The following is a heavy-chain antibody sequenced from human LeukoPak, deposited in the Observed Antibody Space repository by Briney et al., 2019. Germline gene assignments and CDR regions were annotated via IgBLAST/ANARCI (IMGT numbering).Heavy chain of an antibody. V-gene: IGHV4-38-2*01. CDR1: GYSISSGYD. Sequence: PSETLSLTCAVSGYSISSGYDWGWIREPPGKGLEWIGSIDHSGSTHYNPSLKSRVTISVDTSNNQFSLKLSSVTAADTAVYYCARGGDYWGQGTLVTVSS. CDR2: IDHSGST. J-gene: IGHJ4*02. CDR3: ARGGDY. D-gene: IGHD3-16*01.